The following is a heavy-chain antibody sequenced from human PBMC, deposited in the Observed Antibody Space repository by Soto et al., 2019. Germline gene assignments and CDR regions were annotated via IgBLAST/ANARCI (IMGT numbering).Heavy chain of an antibody. CDR1: GFTFSSYS. CDR2: ISSGNSYI. Sequence: GGSLRLSCAVSGFTFSSYSMNWVRQAPGKGLEWVSSISSGNSYIYYADSVRGRFTVSRDNAKSSLYLQMNSLSAEDTAVYYCATQMDYNILTGYRPFDYWGQGTLVTVSS. D-gene: IGHD3-9*01. J-gene: IGHJ4*02. CDR3: ATQMDYNILTGYRPFDY. V-gene: IGHV3-21*01.